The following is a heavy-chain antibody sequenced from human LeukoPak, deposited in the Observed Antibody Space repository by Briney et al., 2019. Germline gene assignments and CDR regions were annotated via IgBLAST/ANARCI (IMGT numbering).Heavy chain of an antibody. Sequence: SQTLSLTCTVSGGSISSGSYYWSWIRQPAGKGLEWIGRIYTSGSTNYNPSLKSRVTISVDTSKNQFSLKLSSVTAADTAVHYCARGTIYDSSGYYYWGQGTLVTVSS. J-gene: IGHJ4*02. CDR1: GGSISSGSYY. V-gene: IGHV4-61*02. CDR2: IYTSGST. CDR3: ARGTIYDSSGYYY. D-gene: IGHD3-22*01.